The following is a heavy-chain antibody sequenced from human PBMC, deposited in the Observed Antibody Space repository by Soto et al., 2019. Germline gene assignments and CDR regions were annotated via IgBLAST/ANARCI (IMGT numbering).Heavy chain of an antibody. Sequence: QVQLHESGPGVVKPSQTLSLTCTVSGVSISSGGNYWSWIRQHPGKGLEWIGYIYDNDSTYYNPSLKRRVTMSVDTSRNQISLKLSSVTAADTAVYYCARHYMAATDMYFDYWGQGTLVTASA. J-gene: IGHJ4*02. V-gene: IGHV4-31*03. D-gene: IGHD4-4*01. CDR2: IYDNDST. CDR3: ARHYMAATDMYFDY. CDR1: GVSISSGGNY.